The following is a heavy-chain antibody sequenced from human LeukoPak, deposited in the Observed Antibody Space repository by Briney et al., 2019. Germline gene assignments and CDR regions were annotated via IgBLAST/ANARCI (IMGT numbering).Heavy chain of an antibody. D-gene: IGHD4-23*01. V-gene: IGHV4-61*02. CDR1: GGSISNGSYY. J-gene: IGHJ5*02. CDR3: ARELRWPNWFDP. Sequence: SQTLSLTCTVSGGSISNGSYYWSWIRQPAGQGLEWIGRIYTSESANYNPSLKSRVTISVDTSKNQFSLKLSSVTAADTAVYYCARELRWPNWFDPWGQGTLVTVSS. CDR2: IYTSESA.